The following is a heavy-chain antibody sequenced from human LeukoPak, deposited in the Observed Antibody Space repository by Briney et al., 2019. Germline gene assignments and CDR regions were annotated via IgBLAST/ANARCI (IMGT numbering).Heavy chain of an antibody. J-gene: IGHJ4*02. CDR1: GFTFSSYG. Sequence: QTGGSLRLSCAASGFTFSSYGMHWVRQAPGKGLEWVAFIRYDGSNKYYADSVKGRFTISRDNSKNTLYLQMNSLRAEDTAVYYCAKDSDYGDYVSYFDYWGQGTLVTVSS. D-gene: IGHD4-17*01. V-gene: IGHV3-30*02. CDR2: IRYDGSNK. CDR3: AKDSDYGDYVSYFDY.